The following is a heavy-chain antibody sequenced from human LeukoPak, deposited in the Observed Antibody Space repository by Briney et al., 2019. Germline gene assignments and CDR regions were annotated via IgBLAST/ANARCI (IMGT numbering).Heavy chain of an antibody. CDR2: IIPIFGTA. CDR3: AAPSRGYFDY. D-gene: IGHD2-2*01. V-gene: IGHV1-69*13. Sequence: SVKVSCKASGYTFTGYYMHWVRQAPGQGLEWMGGIIPIFGTANYAQKFQGRVTITADESTSTAYMELSSLRSEDTAVYYCAAPSRGYFDYWGQGTLVTVSS. CDR1: GYTFTGYY. J-gene: IGHJ4*02.